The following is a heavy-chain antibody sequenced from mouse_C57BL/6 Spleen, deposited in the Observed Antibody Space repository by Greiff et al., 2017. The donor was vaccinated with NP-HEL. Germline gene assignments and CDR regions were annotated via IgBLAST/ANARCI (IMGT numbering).Heavy chain of an antibody. Sequence: EVKLEESGGGLVQPGGSMKLSCVASGFTFSNYWMNWVRQSPEKGLEWVAQIRLKSDNYATHYAEAVKGRFTILREDSKSSVYLQRNNLRAENTGINYCTAVYDGYKFAYWGQGTLVTVSA. CDR3: TAVYDGYKFAY. CDR2: IRLKSDNYAT. J-gene: IGHJ3*01. D-gene: IGHD2-3*01. CDR1: GFTFSNYW. V-gene: IGHV6-3*01.